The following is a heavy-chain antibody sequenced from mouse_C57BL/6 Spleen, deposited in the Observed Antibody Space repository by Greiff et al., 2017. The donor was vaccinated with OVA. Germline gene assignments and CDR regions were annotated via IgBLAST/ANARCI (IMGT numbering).Heavy chain of an antibody. V-gene: IGHV1-80*01. CDR2: IYPGDGDT. J-gene: IGHJ1*03. D-gene: IGHD2-5*01. Sequence: VKLMESGAELVKPGASVKISCKASGYAFSSYWMNWVKQRPGKGLEWIGQIYPGDGDTNYNGKFKGKATLTADKSSSTAYMQLSSLTSEDSAVYFCARYYSNYHWYFDVWGTGTTVTVSS. CDR3: ARYYSNYHWYFDV. CDR1: GYAFSSYW.